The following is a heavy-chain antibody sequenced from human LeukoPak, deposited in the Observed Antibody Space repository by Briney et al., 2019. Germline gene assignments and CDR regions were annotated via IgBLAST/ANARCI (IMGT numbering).Heavy chain of an antibody. J-gene: IGHJ5*02. CDR2: IYYSGST. Sequence: SETLSLTCTVSGGSISSGGYYWSWIRQHPGKGLEWIGYIYYSGSTYYNPSLKSRVTISVDTSKNQFSLKLSSVTAADTAVHYCARATPNYYDSSGYSTWGQGTLVTVSS. CDR1: GGSISSGGYY. D-gene: IGHD3-22*01. V-gene: IGHV4-31*03. CDR3: ARATPNYYDSSGYST.